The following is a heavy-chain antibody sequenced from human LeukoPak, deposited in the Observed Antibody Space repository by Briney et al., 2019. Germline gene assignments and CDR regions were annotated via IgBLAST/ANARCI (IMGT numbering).Heavy chain of an antibody. J-gene: IGHJ6*03. CDR3: ARGGPTVTAYYYYYYMDV. CDR1: GYTFTSYV. CDR2: ISPYNGNT. D-gene: IGHD4-17*01. V-gene: IGHV1-18*01. Sequence: ASVKVSCKASGYTFTSYVISWVRQAPGQGLEWMGWISPYNGNTNYAQKLQGRVTMTTDTSTSTAYMELRSLRSDDTAVYYCARGGPTVTAYYYYYYMDVWGEGTTVTVSS.